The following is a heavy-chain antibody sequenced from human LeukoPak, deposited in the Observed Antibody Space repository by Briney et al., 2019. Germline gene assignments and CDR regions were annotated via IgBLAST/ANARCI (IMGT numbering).Heavy chain of an antibody. Sequence: PGGSLRLSCAASGFTFSSYAMSWVRQAPGKGLEWVSAISGSGGSIYYADSVKGRFTISRDNSKNTLYLQMNSLRAEDTAVYYCAKRRDFWSGYYRWGQGTLVTVSS. V-gene: IGHV3-23*01. J-gene: IGHJ4*02. CDR2: ISGSGGSI. D-gene: IGHD3-3*01. CDR1: GFTFSSYA. CDR3: AKRRDFWSGYYR.